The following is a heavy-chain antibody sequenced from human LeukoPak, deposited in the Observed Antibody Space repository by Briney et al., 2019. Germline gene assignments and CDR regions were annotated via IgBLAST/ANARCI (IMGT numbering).Heavy chain of an antibody. Sequence: SSETLSLTCTASGGSISSYYWSWIRQPAGKGLEWIGRIYTGGSTNYNPSLKSRVTMSVDTSKNQFSLKLSSVTAADTAVYYCAREGYYDSWFDPWGQGTLVTVSS. CDR3: AREGYYDSWFDP. J-gene: IGHJ5*02. V-gene: IGHV4-4*07. CDR2: IYTGGST. CDR1: GGSISSYY. D-gene: IGHD3-22*01.